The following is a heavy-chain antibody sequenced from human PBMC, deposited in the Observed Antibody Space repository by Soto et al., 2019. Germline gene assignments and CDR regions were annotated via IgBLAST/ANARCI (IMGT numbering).Heavy chain of an antibody. CDR2: TYYRSKWYN. D-gene: IGHD2-2*01. CDR3: ARDLDPCLSRDIVVVPAAPRYFDL. V-gene: IGHV6-1*01. J-gene: IGHJ2*01. CDR1: GDSVSSNSAA. Sequence: SQTLSLTCAISGDSVSSNSAAWNWIRQSPSRGLEWLGRTYYRSKWYNDYAVSVKSRITINPDTSKNQFSLQLNSVTPEDTAVYYCARDLDPCLSRDIVVVPAAPRYFDLWGRGTLVTVSS.